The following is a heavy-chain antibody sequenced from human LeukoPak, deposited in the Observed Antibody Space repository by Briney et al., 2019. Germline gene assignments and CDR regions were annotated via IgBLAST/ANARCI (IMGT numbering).Heavy chain of an antibody. V-gene: IGHV3-48*04. CDR2: ISSSSSTI. CDR3: ASLPRYDSSGYYYEDYFDY. D-gene: IGHD3-22*01. CDR1: GFTFSSYS. J-gene: IGHJ4*02. Sequence: GGSLRLSCAASGFTFSSYSMNWVRQAPGKGLEWISYISSSSSTIWYADSVKGRFTISRDNAKNSLYLQMNSLRAEDTAVYYCASLPRYDSSGYYYEDYFDYWGQGTLVTVSS.